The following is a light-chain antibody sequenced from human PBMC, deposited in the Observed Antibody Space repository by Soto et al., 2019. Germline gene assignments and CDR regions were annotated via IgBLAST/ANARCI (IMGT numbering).Light chain of an antibody. J-gene: IGKJ2*01. CDR3: QQYGSSSYT. CDR1: QSVSSTY. V-gene: IGKV3-20*01. Sequence: EIVLTQSPGTLSLSPGERATLSCRASQSVSSTYLAWYQQNPGQAPRLLIYGASSRATGIPDRFSGSGSGTDFTLTISRLEPEDFAVYFCQQYGSSSYTFGQKTKMEIK. CDR2: GAS.